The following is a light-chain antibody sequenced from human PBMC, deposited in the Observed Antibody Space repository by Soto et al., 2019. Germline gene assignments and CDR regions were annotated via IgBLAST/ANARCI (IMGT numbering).Light chain of an antibody. J-gene: IGKJ3*01. CDR3: QQLYMCPPT. V-gene: IGKV1-9*01. CDR2: GAS. CDR1: QGISNY. Sequence: IQLTQSPSSLSASVGDRVTITCRASQGISNYLAWYQQKPGKAPKLLIYGASTLQSGVPSRFGGSGSGTDFPLTVSSLQPEDFANYCRQQLYMCPPTFGPGTKVDIK.